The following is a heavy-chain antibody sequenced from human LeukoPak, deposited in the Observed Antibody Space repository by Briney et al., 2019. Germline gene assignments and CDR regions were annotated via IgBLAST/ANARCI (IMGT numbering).Heavy chain of an antibody. CDR1: GYTFTSYA. J-gene: IGHJ3*02. Sequence: EASVKVSCKASGYTFTSYAMNWVRRAPGQGLEWMGWINTNTGNPAYAQGFTGRFVFSLDTSVSTAYLQISSLKAEDTAVYYCARESGYSSSHDAFDIWGQGTMVTVSS. D-gene: IGHD6-13*01. V-gene: IGHV7-4-1*02. CDR3: ARESGYSSSHDAFDI. CDR2: INTNTGNP.